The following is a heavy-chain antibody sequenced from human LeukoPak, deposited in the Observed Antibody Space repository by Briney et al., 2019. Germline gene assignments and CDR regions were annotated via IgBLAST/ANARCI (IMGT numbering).Heavy chain of an antibody. Sequence: GGSLRLSCAASGFTVSNSYMSWVRQAPGKGLEWVSVLYGGGTTFNADSVKGRFTISRDNSKNTLYLQMSSLRAEDTAVYYCVKDLVGATDYWGQGTLVTVSS. CDR2: LYGGGTT. D-gene: IGHD1-26*01. J-gene: IGHJ4*02. V-gene: IGHV3-53*05. CDR3: VKDLVGATDY. CDR1: GFTVSNSY.